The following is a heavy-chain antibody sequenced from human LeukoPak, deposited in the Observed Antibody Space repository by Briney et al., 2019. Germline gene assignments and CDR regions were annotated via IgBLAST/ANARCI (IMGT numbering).Heavy chain of an antibody. Sequence: SGTLSLTCAVSGGSISSSNWWSWVRQPPGKGLEWIGEIYHSGSTNYNPSLKSRVTISVDKSKNQSSLKLSSVTAADTAVYYCARDRWELRREGFDYWGQGTLVTVSS. CDR2: IYHSGST. V-gene: IGHV4-4*02. CDR1: GGSISSSNW. D-gene: IGHD1-26*01. J-gene: IGHJ4*02. CDR3: ARDRWELRREGFDY.